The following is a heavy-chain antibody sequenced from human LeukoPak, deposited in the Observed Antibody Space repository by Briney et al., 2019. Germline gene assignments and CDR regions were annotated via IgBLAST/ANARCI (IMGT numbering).Heavy chain of an antibody. V-gene: IGHV1-2*04. CDR3: ARSGRWAAAGPNWFDP. J-gene: IGHJ5*02. D-gene: IGHD6-13*01. CDR1: GYTFTGYY. Sequence: ASVKVSCKASGYTFTGYYMHWVRQAPGQGLEWMGWINPNSGGTNYAQKFQGWVTMTRDTSISTAYMELSRLRSDDTAVYYCARSGRWAAAGPNWFDPWGRGTLVTVSS. CDR2: INPNSGGT.